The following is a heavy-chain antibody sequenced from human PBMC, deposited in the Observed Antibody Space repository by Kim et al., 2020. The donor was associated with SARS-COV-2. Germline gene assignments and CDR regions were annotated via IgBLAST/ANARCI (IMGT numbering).Heavy chain of an antibody. CDR3: ARDRVPRDIAREYDF. J-gene: IGHJ4*02. D-gene: IGHD5-18*01. Sequence: DSVKGRFTSSRDNAKNSLYLQMNSLRAEDTAVYYCARDRVPRDIAREYDFWGQGTLVTVSS. V-gene: IGHV3-21*01.